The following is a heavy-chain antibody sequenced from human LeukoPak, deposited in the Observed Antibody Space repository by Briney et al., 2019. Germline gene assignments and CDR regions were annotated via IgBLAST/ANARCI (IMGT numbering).Heavy chain of an antibody. CDR3: ASGGDYNYYYYYTDV. CDR1: GYTFTGYY. Sequence: ASVKVSCKASGYTFTGYYMHWVRQAPGQGLEWMGWMNPNSGNTGYAQKFQGRVTMTRNTSISTAYMELSSLRSDDTAVYYCASGGDYNYYYYYTDVWGKGTTVTISS. J-gene: IGHJ6*03. CDR2: MNPNSGNT. D-gene: IGHD4-17*01. V-gene: IGHV1-8*02.